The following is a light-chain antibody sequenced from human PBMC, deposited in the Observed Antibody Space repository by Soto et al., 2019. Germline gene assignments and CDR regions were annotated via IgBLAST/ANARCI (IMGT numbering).Light chain of an antibody. CDR3: QVWDISSGHVV. CDR2: YDS. CDR1: HIGSKS. Sequence: YELTQPPSVSVAPGKTARGACGGSHIGSKSVHWYQKKSGQAPVLVMYYDSDRPSGIPERFAGSNSGNTATLTISRVEAVDEADYYCQVWDISSGHVVFGGGTKLTVL. V-gene: IGLV3-21*01. J-gene: IGLJ3*02.